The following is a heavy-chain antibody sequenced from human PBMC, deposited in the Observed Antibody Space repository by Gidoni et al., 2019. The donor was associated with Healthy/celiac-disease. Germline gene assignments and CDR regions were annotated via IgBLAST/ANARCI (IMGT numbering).Heavy chain of an antibody. D-gene: IGHD7-27*01. CDR3: ARARVTGGLTRYFDL. Sequence: QVQLEESGGGLVKPGGSLRLSCAASGFTFRDYYMSWIRQAPGKGPEWVAYMSSSGSTIYYADSVKGRFTISRDNAKNSLYLQMNSLRAEDTAVYYCARARVTGGLTRYFDLWGRGTLVTVSS. V-gene: IGHV3-11*01. CDR1: GFTFRDYY. CDR2: MSSSGSTI. J-gene: IGHJ2*01.